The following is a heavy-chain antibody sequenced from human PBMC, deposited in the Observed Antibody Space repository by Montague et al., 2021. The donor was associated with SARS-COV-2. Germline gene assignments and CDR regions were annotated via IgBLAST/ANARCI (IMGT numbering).Heavy chain of an antibody. CDR3: ARDVRGLRLVWNYYYYYMDV. CDR1: GDSVCSNSAD. Sequence: CAISGDSVCSNSADCVWVLQCTSEGLTWEVRTQYRFKWYIEYAVSVKSRITINPDTSKNQFSLQLNSVTPEDTAVYYCARDVRGLRLVWNYYYYYMDVWGKGTTVTVSS. V-gene: IGHV6-1*01. CDR2: TQYRFKWYI. D-gene: IGHD6-19*01. J-gene: IGHJ6*03.